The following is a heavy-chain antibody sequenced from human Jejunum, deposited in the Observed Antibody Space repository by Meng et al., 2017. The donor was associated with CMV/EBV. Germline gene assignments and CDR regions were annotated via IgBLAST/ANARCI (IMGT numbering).Heavy chain of an antibody. V-gene: IGHV3-30*02. Sequence: FSIYGMHWVRPAPGKGLEWVAFVRYDESDNFYADFVKGRFTVSRDNSKNTIYLQMSSLNPEDTAVYYCARDIITAGHTGSFLDLWGQGTLVTVSS. D-gene: IGHD1-14*01. CDR3: ARDIITAGHTGSFLDL. CDR1: FSIYG. J-gene: IGHJ4*02. CDR2: VRYDESDN.